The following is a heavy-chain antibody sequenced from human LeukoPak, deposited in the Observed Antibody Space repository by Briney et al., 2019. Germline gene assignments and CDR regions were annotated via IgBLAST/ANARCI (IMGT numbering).Heavy chain of an antibody. CDR2: MRNDGSQI. Sequence: GGSLRLSCVASGFTFSNYDMHWVRQAPGKGLEWVASMRNDGSQIYHADSVKGRFTISRDNSKNTLYLQMNSLRDEDTAVYYCARDVVVTAIWYYFDYWGQGTLVTVSS. CDR3: ARDVVVTAIWYYFDY. J-gene: IGHJ4*02. D-gene: IGHD2-21*02. V-gene: IGHV3-30*02. CDR1: GFTFSNYD.